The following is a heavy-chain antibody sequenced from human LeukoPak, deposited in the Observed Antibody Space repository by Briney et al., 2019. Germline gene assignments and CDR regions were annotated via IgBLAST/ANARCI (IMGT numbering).Heavy chain of an antibody. CDR2: ISYDESTR. Sequence: GGTLRLSCAASGYTFSSSGMIWVRQDPGKGLEWVALISYDESTRYYADSVKGRFTISRDSSKNTLYLQMNSLRVEDTAVYYCARRWSFDYWGQGTLVTVSS. V-gene: IGHV3-30*03. J-gene: IGHJ4*02. D-gene: IGHD6-13*01. CDR3: ARRWSFDY. CDR1: GYTFSSSG.